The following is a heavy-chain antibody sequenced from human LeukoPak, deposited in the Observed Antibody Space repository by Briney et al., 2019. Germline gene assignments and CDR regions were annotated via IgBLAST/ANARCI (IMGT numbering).Heavy chain of an antibody. CDR1: GLTFSSYS. J-gene: IGHJ4*02. V-gene: IGHV3-64*02. Sequence: GGSLRLSCAASGLTFSSYSMHWVRQAPGKGLEYVSGISSNGGSTWYAGSVKGRFTISRDNSKNTVNLQLGSLRIEDTAVYHCARMTLYGSGTVHWGQGILVTVSS. D-gene: IGHD3-10*01. CDR3: ARMTLYGSGTVH. CDR2: ISSNGGST.